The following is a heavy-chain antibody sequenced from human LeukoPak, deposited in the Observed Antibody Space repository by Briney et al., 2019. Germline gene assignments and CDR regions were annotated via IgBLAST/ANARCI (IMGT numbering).Heavy chain of an antibody. Sequence: PSETLSLTCTVSGGSISSYYWSWIRQPPGKGLEWIGYIYYSGSTNYNPSLKSRVTISVDTSKNQFSLKLSSVTAADTAVYCCARGNPYSSSWYLNYYYYGMDVWGQGTTVTVSS. J-gene: IGHJ6*02. CDR2: IYYSGST. CDR1: GGSISSYY. V-gene: IGHV4-59*01. CDR3: ARGNPYSSSWYLNYYYYGMDV. D-gene: IGHD6-13*01.